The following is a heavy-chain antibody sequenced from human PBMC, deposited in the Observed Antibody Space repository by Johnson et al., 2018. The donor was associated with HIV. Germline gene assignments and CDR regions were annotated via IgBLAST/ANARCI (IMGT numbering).Heavy chain of an antibody. J-gene: IGHJ3*02. D-gene: IGHD2-15*01. Sequence: VQLVESGGGLVQPGGSLRLSCAASGFTFSSYWMHWVRQAPGKGLVWVSRTNSDGSSTSYADSVKGRFTISRDNAKNTLYRQMNSLRAEDTALYYCARELGYCSGGSCHDAFDIWGQGTMGTVSS. CDR2: TNSDGSST. V-gene: IGHV3-74*01. CDR1: GFTFSSYW. CDR3: ARELGYCSGGSCHDAFDI.